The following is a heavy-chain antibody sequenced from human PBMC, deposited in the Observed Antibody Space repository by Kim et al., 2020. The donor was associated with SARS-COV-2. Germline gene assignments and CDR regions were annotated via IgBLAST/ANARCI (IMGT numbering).Heavy chain of an antibody. D-gene: IGHD3-22*01. CDR2: ISSSGSTI. J-gene: IGHJ6*02. Sequence: GGSLRLSCAASGFTFSDYYMSWIRQAPGKGLEWVSYISSSGSTIYYADSVKGRFTISRDNAKNSLYLQMNSLRAEDTAVYYCARAEYYYDSSGYSLHYYYGMDVWGQGTTVTVSS. V-gene: IGHV3-11*01. CDR3: ARAEYYYDSSGYSLHYYYGMDV. CDR1: GFTFSDYY.